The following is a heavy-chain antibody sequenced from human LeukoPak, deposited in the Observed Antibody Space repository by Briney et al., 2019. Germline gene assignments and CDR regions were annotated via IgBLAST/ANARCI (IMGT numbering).Heavy chain of an antibody. Sequence: ASVKVSCKASGYAFTNYGISWVRLAPGQGLEWMGWISAYNGNTNYAQKLQGRVTMTTDTSTSTAYIELRSLRSDDTAVYYCARGPRIAAAGNYYYYGMDVWGQETTVTVSS. CDR3: ARGPRIAAAGNYYYYGMDV. CDR1: GYAFTNYG. CDR2: ISAYNGNT. J-gene: IGHJ6*02. D-gene: IGHD6-13*01. V-gene: IGHV1-18*01.